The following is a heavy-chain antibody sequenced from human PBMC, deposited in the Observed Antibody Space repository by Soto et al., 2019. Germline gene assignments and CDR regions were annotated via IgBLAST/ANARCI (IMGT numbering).Heavy chain of an antibody. CDR2: INHSGST. D-gene: IGHD3-3*01. J-gene: IGHJ5*02. CDR3: ARVGSDDFWSGYYRYRNMNWFDP. V-gene: IGHV4-34*01. CDR1: GGSFSGYY. Sequence: QVQLQQWGAGLLKPSETLSLTCAVYGGSFSGYYWSWIRQPPGKGLEWIGEINHSGSTNYNPSLKSRVTISVDTSKNQFSLKLSSVTAADTAVYYCARVGSDDFWSGYYRYRNMNWFDPWGQGTLVTVSS.